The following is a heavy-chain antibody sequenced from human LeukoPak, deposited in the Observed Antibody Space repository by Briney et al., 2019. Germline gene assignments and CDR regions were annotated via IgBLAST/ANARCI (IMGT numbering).Heavy chain of an antibody. V-gene: IGHV1-8*01. Sequence: GASVKVSCKASGYTFTSYDINWVRQATGQGLEWMGWMNPNSGNTGYAQKFQGRVTMTRNTSISTAYMELSSLRSEDTAVYYCARGGITIFGVVTDHNWFDPWGQGTLVSVSS. D-gene: IGHD3-3*01. CDR1: GYTFTSYD. J-gene: IGHJ5*02. CDR3: ARGGITIFGVVTDHNWFDP. CDR2: MNPNSGNT.